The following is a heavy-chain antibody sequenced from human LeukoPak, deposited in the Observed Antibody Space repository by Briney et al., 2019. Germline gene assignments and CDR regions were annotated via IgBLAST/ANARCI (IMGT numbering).Heavy chain of an antibody. CDR1: GFTFSSYG. CDR2: ISYDGGNK. V-gene: IGHV3-30*18. J-gene: IGHJ4*02. Sequence: GGSLRLSCAASGFTFSSYGMHWVRQAPGKGLEWVAVISYDGGNKYYADSVKGRFTISRDNSKNTLYLQMNSLRAEDTAVYYCAKAKYVGSTGPVDYWGQGTLVTVSS. D-gene: IGHD6-13*01. CDR3: AKAKYVGSTGPVDY.